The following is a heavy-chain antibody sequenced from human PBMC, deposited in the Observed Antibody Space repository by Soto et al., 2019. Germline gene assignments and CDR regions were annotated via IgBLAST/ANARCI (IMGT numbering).Heavy chain of an antibody. Sequence: ASVNVSCKASGGTFSSYAISWVRQAPGQGLEWMGGIIPIFGTANYAQKFQGRVTITADESTSTAYMELSSLRSEDTAVYYCARASFRGSLRFLEWLLSYWGQGTLVTVSS. V-gene: IGHV1-69*13. J-gene: IGHJ4*02. D-gene: IGHD3-3*01. CDR1: GGTFSSYA. CDR3: ARASFRGSLRFLEWLLSY. CDR2: IIPIFGTA.